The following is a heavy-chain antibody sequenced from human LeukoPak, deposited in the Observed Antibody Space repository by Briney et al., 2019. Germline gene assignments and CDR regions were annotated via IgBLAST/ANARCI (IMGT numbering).Heavy chain of an antibody. J-gene: IGHJ3*02. CDR3: AKGVWSSGPDAFDI. CDR1: GFTFNSYG. D-gene: IGHD6-19*01. CDR2: ISYDGSNK. Sequence: PGGSLRLSCAASGFTFNSYGMHWVRQAPGKGLEWVAVISYDGSNKYFADSVKGRFSISRDNSKNTMYLQMNSLRAEDTAVYYCAKGVWSSGPDAFDIWGQGTMVTVSS. V-gene: IGHV3-30*18.